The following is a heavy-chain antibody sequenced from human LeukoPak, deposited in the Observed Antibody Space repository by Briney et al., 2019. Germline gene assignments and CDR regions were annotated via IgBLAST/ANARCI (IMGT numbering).Heavy chain of an antibody. Sequence: PGGSLRPSCEGSGFNFNDAWMSWIRQAPGKGLEWVGRVRTTAEGETTDYAAPVRGRFIISRDDSKNMVFLQMNRLETEDTAIYYCTAGLGKTDDDSWGQGTLVTVSS. J-gene: IGHJ4*02. CDR1: GFNFNDAW. V-gene: IGHV3-15*01. D-gene: IGHD4-11*01. CDR2: VRTTAEGETT. CDR3: TAGLGKTDDDS.